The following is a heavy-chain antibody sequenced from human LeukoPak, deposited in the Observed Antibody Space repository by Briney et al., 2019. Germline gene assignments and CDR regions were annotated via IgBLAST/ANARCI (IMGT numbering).Heavy chain of an antibody. CDR1: GGSFSGYY. V-gene: IGHV4-34*01. D-gene: IGHD3-10*01. CDR2: INHSGST. J-gene: IGHJ5*02. CDR3: ARFRRCVLPWFGEPFDP. Sequence: PSETLSLTCAVYGGSFSGYYWSWIRQPPGKGLEWIGEINHSGSTNYNPSLKSRVTISVDTSKNQFSLKLSSVTAADTAVYYCARFRRCVLPWFGEPFDPWGQGTLVTVSS.